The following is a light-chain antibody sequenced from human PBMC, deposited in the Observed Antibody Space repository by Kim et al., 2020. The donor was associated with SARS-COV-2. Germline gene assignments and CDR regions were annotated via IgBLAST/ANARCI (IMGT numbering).Light chain of an antibody. CDR3: RQRHATPRT. CDR1: QSIRNH. CDR2: CAS. V-gene: IGKV1-39*01. Sequence: AFVVDTGIITCRASQSIRNHLIGYQHKPGKAATLLIYCASNRQAGVPPRFSGSGAGTRVTLTIYICQPEDVATNYCRQRHATPRTFVQETKVQIK. J-gene: IGKJ1*01.